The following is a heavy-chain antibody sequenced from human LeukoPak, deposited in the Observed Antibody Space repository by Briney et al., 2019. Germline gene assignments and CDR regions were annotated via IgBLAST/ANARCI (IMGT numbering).Heavy chain of an antibody. J-gene: IGHJ3*02. D-gene: IGHD4-17*01. CDR2: IWYDGSNK. V-gene: IGHV3-33*01. CDR3: ARTTYGDLDAFDI. CDR1: GFTFSSYG. Sequence: GGSLRLSCAASGFTFSSYGMHWVRQAPGKGLEWVAVIWYDGSNKYYADSVKGRFTISRDNAKNTLYLQMNSLRAEDTAVYYCARTTYGDLDAFDIWGQGTMVTVSS.